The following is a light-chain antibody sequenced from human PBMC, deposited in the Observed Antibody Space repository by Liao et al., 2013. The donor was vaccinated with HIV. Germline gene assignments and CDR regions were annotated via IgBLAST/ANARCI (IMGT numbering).Light chain of an antibody. Sequence: SYELTQPPSVSVAPGKTARITCGGNNIGSKSVHWYQQKPGQAPVLVIYYDSDRPSGIPERFSGSNSGNTATLTISGTQAMDEADYYCQAWDSSTVVFGTGTKVTVL. CDR2: YDS. CDR1: NIGSKS. V-gene: IGLV3-21*01. J-gene: IGLJ1*01. CDR3: QAWDSSTVV.